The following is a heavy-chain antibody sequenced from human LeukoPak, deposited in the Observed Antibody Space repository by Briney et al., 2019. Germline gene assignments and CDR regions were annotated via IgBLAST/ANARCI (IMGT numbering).Heavy chain of an antibody. V-gene: IGHV3-23*01. Sequence: VGSLRLSCTGSGFPFNMFAMNWVRKAPGQGLEWVSGISRGGEIRKYADSVKGRFTVSRDASKNMVFLQMDDLRPEDTAVYYCAKEQRIRHCSEGVCMEGYYFDYWGQGSLVTVSS. CDR1: GFPFNMFA. CDR3: AKEQRIRHCSEGVCMEGYYFDY. J-gene: IGHJ4*02. D-gene: IGHD2-8*01. CDR2: ISRGGEIR.